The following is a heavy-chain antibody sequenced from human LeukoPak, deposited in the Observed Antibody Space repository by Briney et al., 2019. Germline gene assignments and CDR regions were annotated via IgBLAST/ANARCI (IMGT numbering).Heavy chain of an antibody. CDR2: IYGGGST. Sequence: GGSLRLSCEASGFTVSSNYMSWVRQAPGKGLEWVSVIYGGGSTYYADSVKGRFTISRDNSKNTLYLQMNSLRAEDTAVYYCAKDPSGSPSRLFDYWGQGTLVTVSS. V-gene: IGHV3-53*05. J-gene: IGHJ4*02. CDR1: GFTVSSNY. D-gene: IGHD1-26*01. CDR3: AKDPSGSPSRLFDY.